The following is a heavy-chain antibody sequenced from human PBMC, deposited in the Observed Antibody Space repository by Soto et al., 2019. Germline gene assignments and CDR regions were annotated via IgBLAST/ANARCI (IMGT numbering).Heavy chain of an antibody. V-gene: IGHV3-33*01. D-gene: IGHD6-19*01. CDR2: IWYDGNTK. CDR3: ARPLVAPVAGPYYYGMDV. CDR1: GFTFNSYG. Sequence: QIQLVDSGGGVVQPGRSLRLSCTASGFTFNSYGFNWVRQAPGKGLEWVAVIWYDGNTKYYADSVKGRFTTSRDNLRSTVYLQMNSLTAEDTAVYYCARPLVAPVAGPYYYGMDVWGQGTTVTVSS. J-gene: IGHJ6*02.